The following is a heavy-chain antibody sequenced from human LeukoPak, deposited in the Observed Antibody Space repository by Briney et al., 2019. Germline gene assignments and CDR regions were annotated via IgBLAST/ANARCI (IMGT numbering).Heavy chain of an antibody. D-gene: IGHD3-16*01. V-gene: IGHV1-2*02. CDR3: ARDGGSAYYFDY. CDR1: GYTFTGYY. CDR2: INPNGGGT. Sequence: ASVKDSCKASGYTFTGYYMHWVRQAPGQGLEWMGWINPNGGGTNYAQKFQGRVTMTRDTSISTAYMELSRLRSDDTAVYYCARDGGSAYYFDYWGQGTLVTVSS. J-gene: IGHJ4*02.